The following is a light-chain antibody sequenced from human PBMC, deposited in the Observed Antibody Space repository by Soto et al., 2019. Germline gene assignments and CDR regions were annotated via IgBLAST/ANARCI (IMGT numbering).Light chain of an antibody. Sequence: EIVLTQSPATVSLSPGERATLSCRASRSIGTYLAWYQQKPGQAPRLLIYDSSNRATGVPARFSGSGSGTAFTLTINSLQPEDFAIYYCQQRSNWPPLTFGGGTRVDI. J-gene: IGKJ4*01. V-gene: IGKV3-11*01. CDR1: RSIGTY. CDR3: QQRSNWPPLT. CDR2: DSS.